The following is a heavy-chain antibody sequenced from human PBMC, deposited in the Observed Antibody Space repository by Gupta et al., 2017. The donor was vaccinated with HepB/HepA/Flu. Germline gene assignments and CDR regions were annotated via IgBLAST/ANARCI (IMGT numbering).Heavy chain of an antibody. CDR1: GFAFSSYG. V-gene: IGHV3-30*18. Sequence: QVQLVESGGGVVQPGKSLRLSCAASGFAFSSYGMHWVRQAPDMGLEWVALVSYNGRNQDYGDSVKGRFTISRDNSKNMVYLQMNSLRVEDTGVYYCAKDRISGFDSWGQGTRVIVST. D-gene: IGHD2/OR15-2a*01. J-gene: IGHJ4*02. CDR3: AKDRISGFDS. CDR2: VSYNGRNQ.